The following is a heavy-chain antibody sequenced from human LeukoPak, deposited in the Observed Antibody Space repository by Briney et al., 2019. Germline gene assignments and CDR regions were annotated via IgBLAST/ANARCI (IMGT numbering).Heavy chain of an antibody. CDR1: GGTFSSYA. V-gene: IGHV1-69*13. D-gene: IGHD5-24*01. J-gene: IGHJ4*02. CDR3: ARGRWLQPWGYFDY. CDR2: IIPMFGTA. Sequence: ASVKVSCKSSGGTFSSYAISWVRQAPGQGLEWMGGIIPMFGTANYAQKFQGRVTITADESTSTAYMELSSLRSEDTAVYYCARGRWLQPWGYFDYWGQGTLVTVSS.